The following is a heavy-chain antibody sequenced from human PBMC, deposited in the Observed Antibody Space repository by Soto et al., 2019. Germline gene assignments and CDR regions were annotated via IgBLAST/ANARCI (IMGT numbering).Heavy chain of an antibody. D-gene: IGHD3-9*01. V-gene: IGHV3-23*01. CDR1: GFMFSDYG. CDR3: AKDPSTGSADL. Sequence: EVQLLESGGGLVQPGGSLRLSCVASGFMFSDYGMTWVRQAPGKGLQWVSTIHPSGANTHYAESVEGRFTVSRDNSKHTLCLQMNSLRPEDTAVYYCAKDPSTGSADLWGQGTLVTVSS. J-gene: IGHJ5*02. CDR2: IHPSGANT.